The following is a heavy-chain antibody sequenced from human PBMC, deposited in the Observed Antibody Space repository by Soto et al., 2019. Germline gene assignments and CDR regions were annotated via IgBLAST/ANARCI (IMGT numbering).Heavy chain of an antibody. CDR1: GFTFSSYS. J-gene: IGHJ5*02. Sequence: PGGSLRLSCAASGFTFSSYSMNWVRQAPGKGLEWVSYISSSSSTIYYADSVKGRFTISRDNAKNSLYLQMNSLRAEDMAVFYCARDSMTGLNWFDPWGQGTLVTVSS. D-gene: IGHD3-9*01. CDR2: ISSSSSTI. V-gene: IGHV3-48*01. CDR3: ARDSMTGLNWFDP.